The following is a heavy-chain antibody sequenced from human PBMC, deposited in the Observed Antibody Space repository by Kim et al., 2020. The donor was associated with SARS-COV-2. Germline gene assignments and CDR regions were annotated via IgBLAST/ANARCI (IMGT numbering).Heavy chain of an antibody. Sequence: TIHYADSGKGRFTNSSDNAKNSRYLQMNSLRDEDTAVYYCARDLVGGPDYWGQGTLVTVSS. D-gene: IGHD3-3*01. J-gene: IGHJ4*02. CDR2: TI. CDR3: ARDLVGGPDY. V-gene: IGHV3-48*02.